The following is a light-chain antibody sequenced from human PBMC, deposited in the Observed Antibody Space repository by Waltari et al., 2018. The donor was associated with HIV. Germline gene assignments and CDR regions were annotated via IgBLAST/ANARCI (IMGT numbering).Light chain of an antibody. Sequence: EIVLTKSPGTVSLSPGDRANLSCRASQSVTTFLAWFQQKPGQAPRLLIYGASNRATCIPDRFSASGSGTDFILTISRLEPEDFAVYYCQHYGTSPPIYIFGQGTRLQI. CDR2: GAS. CDR3: QHYGTSPPIYI. J-gene: IGKJ2*01. V-gene: IGKV3-20*01. CDR1: QSVTTF.